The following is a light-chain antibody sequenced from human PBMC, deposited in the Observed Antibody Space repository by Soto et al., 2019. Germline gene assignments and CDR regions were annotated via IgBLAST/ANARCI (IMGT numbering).Light chain of an antibody. Sequence: EIVMTQSPATLSVSPGERATLSCRASQSVSSNLAWYQQKPGQAPRLLIYGASTRATGIPAMFSGSGSGTEFTLHITSLQSEDFAVYYCQQYSNWPPRGTFGQGTKVEIK. CDR3: QQYSNWPPRGT. J-gene: IGKJ1*01. CDR2: GAS. CDR1: QSVSSN. V-gene: IGKV3-15*01.